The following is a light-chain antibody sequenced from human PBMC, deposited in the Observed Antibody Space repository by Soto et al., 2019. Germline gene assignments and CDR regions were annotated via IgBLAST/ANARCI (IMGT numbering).Light chain of an antibody. CDR1: QSVSNN. V-gene: IGKV3-15*01. CDR3: QQHSNWPRT. Sequence: EIVMTQSPATLSVSPGERATPSCRASQSVSNNLAWYQQNPGQAPRLLIHGSSTRATGIPARFSGSGSGTEFTLTISGLQSEDFAVYYCQQHSNWPRTFGQGTKVDI. CDR2: GSS. J-gene: IGKJ1*01.